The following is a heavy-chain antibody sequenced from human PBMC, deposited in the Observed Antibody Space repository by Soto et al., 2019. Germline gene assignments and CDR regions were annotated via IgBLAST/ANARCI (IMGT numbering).Heavy chain of an antibody. Sequence: SQTLSLTCAISGDSVSSSTVTWNWIRQSPSRGLEWLGRTYYSSKWYSDYELSVKSRITINPDTSKNQFSLQLKSVTPEDTAVYYCARVVVAVAATPSNWFDPWGQGTLVTVSS. CDR1: GDSVSSSTVT. V-gene: IGHV6-1*01. J-gene: IGHJ5*02. CDR2: TYYSSKWYS. D-gene: IGHD2-15*01. CDR3: ARVVVAVAATPSNWFDP.